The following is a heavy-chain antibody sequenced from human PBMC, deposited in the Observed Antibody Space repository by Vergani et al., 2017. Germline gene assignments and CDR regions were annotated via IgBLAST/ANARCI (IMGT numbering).Heavy chain of an antibody. V-gene: IGHV3-33*01. D-gene: IGHD1-26*01. J-gene: IGHJ5*02. Sequence: VQLVESGGGVVQPGRSLRLSCAASGFTFSSYGMHWVRQAPGKGLEWVAVIWYDGSNKYYADSVKGRFTISRDNSKNTLYLQMNSLRAEDTAVYYCAREGGRGSYPRMGWFDPWGQGTLVTVSS. CDR2: IWYDGSNK. CDR3: AREGGRGSYPRMGWFDP. CDR1: GFTFSSYG.